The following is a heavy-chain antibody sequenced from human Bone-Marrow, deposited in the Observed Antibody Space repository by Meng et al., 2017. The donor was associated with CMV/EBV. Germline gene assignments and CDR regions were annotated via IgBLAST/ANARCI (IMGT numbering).Heavy chain of an antibody. CDR1: GFTFSSNA. J-gene: IGHJ5*02. D-gene: IGHD3-10*01. CDR3: ARVRSKTRITIPTGWFDP. V-gene: IGHV3-30*04. Sequence: GESLKISCAASGFTFSSNAMHWVRQAPGKGLEWVAVMSYDGSNKYYADSVKGRFTISRDNSKNTLYLQMNSLRAEDTAVYYCARVRSKTRITIPTGWFDPWGQGTLVTVSS. CDR2: MSYDGSNK.